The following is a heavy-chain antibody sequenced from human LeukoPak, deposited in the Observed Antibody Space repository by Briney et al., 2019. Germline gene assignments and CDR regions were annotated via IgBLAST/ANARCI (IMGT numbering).Heavy chain of an antibody. V-gene: IGHV4-59*01. CDR2: IYYSGST. CDR1: GASISSYS. Sequence: SSACLSLACSVSGASISSYSWSWVRQPPGKGLEWIGYIYYSGSTNYNPSLKSRVTISVDTSKNQFSLKLSSVTAADTAVYYCARARYDSSGYYDDYWGQGTLVTVSS. J-gene: IGHJ4*02. CDR3: ARARYDSSGYYDDY. D-gene: IGHD3-22*01.